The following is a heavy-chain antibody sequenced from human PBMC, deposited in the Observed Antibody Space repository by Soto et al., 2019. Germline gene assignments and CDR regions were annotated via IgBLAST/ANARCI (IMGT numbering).Heavy chain of an antibody. J-gene: IGHJ6*02. D-gene: IGHD6-13*01. V-gene: IGHV3-33*01. CDR3: ARDRGAVAGTLYYYGMDV. CDR1: GFTFSSYG. Sequence: QVQLVESGGGVVQPGRSLRLSCAASGFTFSSYGMHWVRQAPDKGLEWVAVIWYDGTNKYYTDSVKGRFTISRDNSKNTXXLQMNSLRAEDTAVYYCARDRGAVAGTLYYYGMDVWGQGTTVTVSS. CDR2: IWYDGTNK.